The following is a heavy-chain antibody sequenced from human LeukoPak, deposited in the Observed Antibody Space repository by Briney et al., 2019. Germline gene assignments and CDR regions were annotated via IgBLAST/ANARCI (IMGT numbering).Heavy chain of an antibody. CDR3: ARLDGSYSSYFDY. D-gene: IGHD3-10*01. Sequence: SETLSLTCTVSGGSISSSSYYWGWIRQPPGKGLEWIGSIYYSGSTYYNPSLKSRVTISVDTSKNQFSLKLSSVTAADTAVYHWARLDGSYSSYFDYWGQGTLVTVSS. CDR1: GGSISSSSYY. J-gene: IGHJ4*02. CDR2: IYYSGST. V-gene: IGHV4-39*01.